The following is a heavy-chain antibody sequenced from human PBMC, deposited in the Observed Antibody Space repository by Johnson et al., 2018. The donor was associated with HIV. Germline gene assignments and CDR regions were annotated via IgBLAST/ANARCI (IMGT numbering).Heavy chain of an antibody. CDR2: ISYDGSNT. Sequence: QVQLVESGGGVVQPGRSLRLSCAASEFTLSNYGIHWVRQAPGKGLEWLSLISYDGSNTYYAASVKGRFTISRDNSKNTLYMQMNSLRGEDTAMYYCARGRISMTAVDLRGGAFDIWGQGTLVTVSS. D-gene: IGHD3-22*01. CDR1: EFTLSNYG. J-gene: IGHJ3*02. CDR3: ARGRISMTAVDLRGGAFDI. V-gene: IGHV3-30*03.